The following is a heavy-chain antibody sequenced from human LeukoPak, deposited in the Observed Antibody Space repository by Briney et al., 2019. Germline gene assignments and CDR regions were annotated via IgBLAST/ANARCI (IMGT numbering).Heavy chain of an antibody. CDR1: GGSFSGYY. J-gene: IGHJ4*02. CDR2: INHSGST. CDR3: ARHRRYFDWLSLYYFDY. D-gene: IGHD3-9*01. Sequence: PSETLSLTCAVYGGSFSGYYWSWIRQPPGKGLEWIGEINHSGSTNYNPSLKSRVTISVDTSKNQFSLKLSSVTAADTAVYYCARHRRYFDWLSLYYFDYWGQGTLVTVSS. V-gene: IGHV4-34*01.